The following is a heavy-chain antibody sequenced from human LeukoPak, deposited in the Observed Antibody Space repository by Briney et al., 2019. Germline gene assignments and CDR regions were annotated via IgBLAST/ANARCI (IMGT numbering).Heavy chain of an antibody. V-gene: IGHV1-69*05. CDR1: GGTVSSYA. CDR3: ARGSGSWSYFDY. J-gene: IGHJ4*02. Sequence: ASVKVSCKASGGTVSSYAISWVRQAPGQGLEWMGRIIPIFGTANYAQKFQGRVTITTDESTSTAYMELSSLRSEDTAVYYCARGSGSWSYFDYWGQGTLVTVSS. CDR2: IIPIFGTA. D-gene: IGHD6-13*01.